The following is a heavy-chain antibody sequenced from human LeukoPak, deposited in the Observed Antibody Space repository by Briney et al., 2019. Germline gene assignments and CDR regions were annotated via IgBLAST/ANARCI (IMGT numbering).Heavy chain of an antibody. D-gene: IGHD2-15*01. CDR2: IRSKANSYAT. V-gene: IGHV3-73*01. CDR3: TRHPPYCSGGSCYSGDFDY. CDR1: GFTFSGSA. Sequence: PGGSLRLSCAASGFTFSGSAMHWVRQASGKGLEWVGRIRSKANSYATAYAASVKGRFTISRDDSKNTAYLQMNSLKTEDTAVYYCTRHPPYCSGGSCYSGDFDYWGQGTLVTVSS. J-gene: IGHJ4*02.